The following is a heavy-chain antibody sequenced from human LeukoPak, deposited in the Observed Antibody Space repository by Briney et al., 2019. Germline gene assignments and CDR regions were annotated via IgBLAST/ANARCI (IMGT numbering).Heavy chain of an antibody. Sequence: SETLSLTCNVSGGSMSTNYWSWIRQPPGQGLEWIGYIYYSGSTNYNPSLKSRVTISVDTSKSQFSLKLNSVTAADTAVYYCARGTTVLTYWGQGSLVTVSS. J-gene: IGHJ4*02. CDR3: ARGTTVLTY. V-gene: IGHV4-59*01. D-gene: IGHD4-23*01. CDR2: IYYSGST. CDR1: GGSMSTNY.